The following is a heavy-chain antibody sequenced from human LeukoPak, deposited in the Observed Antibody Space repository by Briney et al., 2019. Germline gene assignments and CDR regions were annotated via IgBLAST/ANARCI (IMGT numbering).Heavy chain of an antibody. CDR2: ISSSSSYI. V-gene: IGHV3-21*01. D-gene: IGHD3-16*01. CDR1: GFTFSSYS. Sequence: PGGSLRLSCAASGFTFSSYSMNWVRQAPGKGLEWVSSISSSSSYIYYADSVKGRFTISRDNAKNSLYLQMNSLRAEDTAVYYCARGGGSGPPYFDYWGQGTLVSVSS. CDR3: ARGGGSGPPYFDY. J-gene: IGHJ4*02.